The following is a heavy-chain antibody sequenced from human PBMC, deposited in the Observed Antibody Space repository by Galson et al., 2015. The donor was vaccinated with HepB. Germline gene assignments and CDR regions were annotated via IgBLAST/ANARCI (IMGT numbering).Heavy chain of an antibody. CDR3: ARSQGGYSYDY. Sequence: SLRLSCAASGFTFSSYWMHWVRQPPGKGLVWVSRINSDGSSTTYADSVKGRFTISRDNAKNTLYLQMNSLRAEDTAVYYCARSQGGYSYDYWGQGTLVTVSS. CDR1: GFTFSSYW. J-gene: IGHJ4*02. CDR2: INSDGSST. V-gene: IGHV3-74*01. D-gene: IGHD5-18*01.